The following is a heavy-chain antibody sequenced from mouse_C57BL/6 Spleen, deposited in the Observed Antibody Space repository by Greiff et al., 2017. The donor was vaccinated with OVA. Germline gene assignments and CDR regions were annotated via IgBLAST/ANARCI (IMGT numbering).Heavy chain of an antibody. V-gene: IGHV1-53*01. CDR3: ARLEGGYYYGSSYRYFDV. CDR2: INPSNGGT. J-gene: IGHJ1*03. D-gene: IGHD1-1*01. CDR1: GYTFTSYW. Sequence: QVQLQQPGTELVKPGASVKLSCKASGYTFTSYWMHWVKQRPGQGLEWIGNINPSNGGTNYNEKFKSKATLTVDKSSSTAYMQLSSLTSEDSAVYYCARLEGGYYYGSSYRYFDVWGTGTTVTVSS.